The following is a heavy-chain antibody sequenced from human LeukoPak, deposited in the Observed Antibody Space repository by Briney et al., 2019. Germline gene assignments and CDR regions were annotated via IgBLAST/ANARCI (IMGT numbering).Heavy chain of an antibody. V-gene: IGHV3-66*01. CDR2: IYSGGST. J-gene: IGHJ6*02. Sequence: GGSLRLSCAASGFTVSSNYMSWVRQAPGKGLEWVSVIYSGGSTYYADSVKGRFTISRDNSKNTLYLQMNSLRAEDTAVYYCAKDPYYFDSSGYGYGMDVWGQGTTVTVSS. CDR3: AKDPYYFDSSGYGYGMDV. D-gene: IGHD3-22*01. CDR1: GFTVSSNY.